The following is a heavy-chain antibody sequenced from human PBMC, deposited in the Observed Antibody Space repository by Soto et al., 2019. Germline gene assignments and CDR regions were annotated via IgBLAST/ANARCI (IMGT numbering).Heavy chain of an antibody. D-gene: IGHD6-13*01. Sequence: GGSLRLSCAASGFTFSSYGMHWVRQAPGKGLEWVAVISYDGSNKYYADSVKGRFTISRDNSKNTLYLQMNSLRAEDTAVYYFSKVIRPLYSSSWPYFDYWGQGTLVTLSS. J-gene: IGHJ4*02. CDR3: SKVIRPLYSSSWPYFDY. CDR2: ISYDGSNK. CDR1: GFTFSSYG. V-gene: IGHV3-30*18.